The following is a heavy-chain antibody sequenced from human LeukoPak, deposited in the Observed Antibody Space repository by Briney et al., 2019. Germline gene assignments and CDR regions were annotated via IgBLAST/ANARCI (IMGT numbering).Heavy chain of an antibody. D-gene: IGHD6-6*01. CDR1: GFTFSSYG. Sequence: GGSLRLSCAASGFTFSSYGMHWVRQAPGKGLEWVAFIRYDGSNKYYAASVKGRFTISRDNSKNTLYLQMNSLRAEDTAVYYCAKDRNEYSSSSYYYMDVWGKGTTVTVSS. J-gene: IGHJ6*03. CDR2: IRYDGSNK. V-gene: IGHV3-30*02. CDR3: AKDRNEYSSSSYYYMDV.